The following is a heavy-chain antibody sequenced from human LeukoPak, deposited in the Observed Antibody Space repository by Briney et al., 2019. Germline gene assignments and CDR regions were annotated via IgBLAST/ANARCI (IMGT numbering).Heavy chain of an antibody. CDR1: GGSISSYY. CDR2: IYYSGST. CDR3: ARAGYKRTFDP. V-gene: IGHV4-59*12. D-gene: IGHD1-14*01. Sequence: SETLSLTCTVSGGSISSYYWSWIRQPPGKGLEWIGYIYYSGSTNYNPSLKSRVTISVDTSKNQFSLKLSSVTAADTAVYYCARAGYKRTFDPWGQGTLVTVSS. J-gene: IGHJ5*02.